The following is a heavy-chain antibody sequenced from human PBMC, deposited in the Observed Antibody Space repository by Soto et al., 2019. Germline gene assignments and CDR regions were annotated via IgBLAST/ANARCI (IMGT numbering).Heavy chain of an antibody. D-gene: IGHD3-22*01. V-gene: IGHV3-48*02. CDR3: ARDSYDSSGYSGY. CDR2: ISSSGRTV. J-gene: IGHJ4*02. CDR1: GFTFSSYS. Sequence: PGGSLRLSCAASGFTFSSYSMNWVRQAPGKGLEWVSYISSSGRTVYYVDSVKGRFTISRDNAKNSLYLQMNSLRDEDTAVYYCARDSYDSSGYSGYRGQGTLVTVSS.